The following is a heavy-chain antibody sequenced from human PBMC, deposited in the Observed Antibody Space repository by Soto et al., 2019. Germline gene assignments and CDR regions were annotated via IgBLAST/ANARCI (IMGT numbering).Heavy chain of an antibody. V-gene: IGHV1-18*01. CDR2: ISAHNGNT. Sequence: ASVKVSCKGSGYDFTTYGITWVRQAPGQGLEWKAWISAHNGNTDYAQKLQGRVTVTRDTSTSTAYMELRSLRSDDTAVYYCARGRYGDYWGQGALVTVSS. D-gene: IGHD1-1*01. CDR3: ARGRYGDY. J-gene: IGHJ4*02. CDR1: GYDFTTYG.